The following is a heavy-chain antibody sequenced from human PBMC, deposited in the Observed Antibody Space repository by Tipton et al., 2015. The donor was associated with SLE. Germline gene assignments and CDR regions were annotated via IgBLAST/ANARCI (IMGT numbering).Heavy chain of an antibody. V-gene: IGHV1-69*05. D-gene: IGHD3-10*01. CDR3: AREGARDLFPDAFDI. Sequence: QSGPEVKKPGSSVKVSCKASGGIFTTYGITWVRQAPGQGLEWMGGIIPIFGTANYAQKFQGRVTITTDESTSTAYMELSSLRSEDTAVYYCAREGARDLFPDAFDIWGQGTMVTVSS. J-gene: IGHJ3*02. CDR2: IIPIFGTA. CDR1: GGIFTTYG.